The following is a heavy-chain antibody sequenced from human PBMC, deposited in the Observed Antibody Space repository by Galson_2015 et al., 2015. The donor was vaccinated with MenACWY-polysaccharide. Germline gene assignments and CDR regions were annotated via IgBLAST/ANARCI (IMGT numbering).Heavy chain of an antibody. CDR3: ATSRGFSSGWKYFDY. V-gene: IGHV3-23*01. Sequence: SLRLSCATSGFTFSSNAMSWVRQAPGKGLEWVSAISGTGDSIRYADSVKGRFTISRDASKNTLYLQMSSLRAEDTALYYCATSRGFSSGWKYFDYWGQGTLVTVSA. J-gene: IGHJ4*02. CDR1: GFTFSSNA. D-gene: IGHD6-19*01. CDR2: ISGTGDSI.